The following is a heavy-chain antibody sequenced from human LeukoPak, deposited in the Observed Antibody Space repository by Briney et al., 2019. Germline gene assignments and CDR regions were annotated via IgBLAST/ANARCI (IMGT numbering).Heavy chain of an antibody. J-gene: IGHJ4*02. V-gene: IGHV1-69*04. CDR3: ARAQTEGTYYLWYFDY. D-gene: IGHD1-26*01. CDR2: IIPILGIA. Sequence: SVKVSCKASGYTFTGYYMHWVRQAPGQGLEWMGRIIPILGIATYARKFQGRFTITADKSTSTAYMELSGLRSEDTAVYYCARAQTEGTYYLWYFDYWGQGTLVTVSS. CDR1: GYTFTGYY.